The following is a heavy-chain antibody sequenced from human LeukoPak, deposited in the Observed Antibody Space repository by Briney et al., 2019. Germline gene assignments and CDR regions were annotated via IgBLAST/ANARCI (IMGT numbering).Heavy chain of an antibody. CDR1: GFTFSSYA. D-gene: IGHD4-17*01. J-gene: IGHJ4*02. Sequence: GGSLRLSCAASGFTFSSYAMSWVRQAPGKGLEWVSVIYSDGRTFYAGSVKGRFTISRDSSKNTVYLQMNSLRVEDTAVYYCARGNYGDDSYYFDYWGRGALVTVPS. CDR2: IYSDGRT. V-gene: IGHV3-23*03. CDR3: ARGNYGDDSYYFDY.